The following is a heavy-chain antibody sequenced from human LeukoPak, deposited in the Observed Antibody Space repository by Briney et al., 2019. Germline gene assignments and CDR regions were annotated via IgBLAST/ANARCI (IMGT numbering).Heavy chain of an antibody. CDR1: GFTVSSNY. CDR2: IYSGGST. CDR3: ARDRGGVAPAAGDY. J-gene: IGHJ4*02. V-gene: IGHV3-53*01. D-gene: IGHD2-2*01. Sequence: GGSLRLSCAASGFTVSSNYMSWVRQAPGKGLEWVSVIYSGGSTYYADSVKGRFTISRDNSKNTLYLQMNSLRAEDTAVYYCARDRGGVAPAAGDYWGQGTLVTVSS.